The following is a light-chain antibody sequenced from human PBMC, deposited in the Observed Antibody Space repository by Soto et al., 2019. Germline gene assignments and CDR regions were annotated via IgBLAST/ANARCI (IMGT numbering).Light chain of an antibody. CDR3: QQRSKWPLT. Sequence: EFVLTQSSATLSLSPGERASLSCRASQSVTSNALAWYQQKPGQAPRLLIYGVSSRATGIPDRFSGSGSGTDFTLTISSLEPEDFAVYYCQQRSKWPLTFGGGTKVDIK. J-gene: IGKJ4*01. CDR2: GVS. CDR1: QSVTSNA. V-gene: IGKV3D-20*02.